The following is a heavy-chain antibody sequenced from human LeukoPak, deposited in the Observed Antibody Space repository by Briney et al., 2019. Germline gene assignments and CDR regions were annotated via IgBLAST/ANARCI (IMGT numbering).Heavy chain of an antibody. CDR2: IIPIFGTA. CDR3: ARTYYYDSSGPPFFDY. J-gene: IGHJ4*02. CDR1: GGTFSSYA. V-gene: IGHV1-69*13. D-gene: IGHD3-22*01. Sequence: GASVKVSCKASGGTFSSYAISWVRQAPGQGLEWMGGIIPIFGTANYAQKFQGRVTITADESTSTAYMELSSLRSEDTAVYYCARTYYYDSSGPPFFDYWGQGTLVTVSS.